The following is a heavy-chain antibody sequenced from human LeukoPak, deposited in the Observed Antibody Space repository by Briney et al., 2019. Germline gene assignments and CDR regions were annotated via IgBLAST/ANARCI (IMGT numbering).Heavy chain of an antibody. J-gene: IGHJ4*02. CDR3: AKEPDSSSWLFDY. V-gene: IGHV3-30*02. CDR1: GFTFSSYG. CDR2: IRYDGSNK. D-gene: IGHD6-13*01. Sequence: TGGSLRLSCAASGFTFSSYGMHWVRPAPAKGREWVAFIRYDGSNKYYAESVKGRFTISRDNSKNTLYLQMNSLRAEDTAVYYCAKEPDSSSWLFDYWGQGTLVTVSS.